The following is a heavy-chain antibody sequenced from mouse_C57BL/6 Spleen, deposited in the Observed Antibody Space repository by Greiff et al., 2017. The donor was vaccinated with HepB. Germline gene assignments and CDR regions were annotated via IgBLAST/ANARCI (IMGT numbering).Heavy chain of an antibody. CDR3: ARGDSWYFGV. Sequence: QVQLKQPGAELVKPGASVKLSCKASGYTFTSYWMQWVKQRPGQGLEWIGEIDPSDSYTNYNQKFKGKATLTVDTSSSTAYMHLSSLTSEDSAVYYCARGDSWYFGVWGTGTTVTVSS. J-gene: IGHJ1*03. V-gene: IGHV1-50*01. CDR1: GYTFTSYW. CDR2: IDPSDSYT.